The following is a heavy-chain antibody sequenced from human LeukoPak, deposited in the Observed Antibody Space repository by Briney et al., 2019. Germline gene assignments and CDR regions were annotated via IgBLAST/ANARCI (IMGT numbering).Heavy chain of an antibody. J-gene: IGHJ4*02. CDR1: GGSISSGGYY. CDR3: ARIAVAGTQYYFDY. CDR2: IYYSGST. Sequence: TLSLTCTVSGGSISSGGYYWSWIRQHPGKGLEWIGYIYYSGSTYYNPSLKSRVTISVDTSKNQFSLKLSSVTAADTAVYYCARIAVAGTQYYFDYWGQGTLVTVSS. V-gene: IGHV4-31*03. D-gene: IGHD6-19*01.